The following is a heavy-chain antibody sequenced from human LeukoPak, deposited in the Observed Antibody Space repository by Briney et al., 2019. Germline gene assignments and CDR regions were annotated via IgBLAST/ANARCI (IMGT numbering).Heavy chain of an antibody. D-gene: IGHD3-22*01. CDR1: GYTFTSYG. Sequence: ASVKVSCKASGYTFTSYGISWVRQAPGQGLEWMGWISAYNGNTNYAQKLQGRVTMTTDTSTSTAYMELRGLRSDDTAVYYCARLREGMIVVIFDYWGQGTLVTAPS. CDR3: ARLREGMIVVIFDY. V-gene: IGHV1-18*01. CDR2: ISAYNGNT. J-gene: IGHJ4*02.